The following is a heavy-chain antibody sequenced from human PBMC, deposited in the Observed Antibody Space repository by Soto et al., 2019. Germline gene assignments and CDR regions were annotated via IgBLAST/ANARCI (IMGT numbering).Heavy chain of an antibody. J-gene: IGHJ4*02. Sequence: SVKVSCKASGGTFSSYSINWVRQAPGQGLEWMGEIIPIFGTANYAQKFQGRVTITADESTSTAYMELSSLRSEDTAVYYCARDGGRHSGGIDYWGQGTLVTVSS. CDR1: GGTFSSYS. CDR3: ARDGGRHSGGIDY. D-gene: IGHD1-26*01. CDR2: IIPIFGTA. V-gene: IGHV1-69*13.